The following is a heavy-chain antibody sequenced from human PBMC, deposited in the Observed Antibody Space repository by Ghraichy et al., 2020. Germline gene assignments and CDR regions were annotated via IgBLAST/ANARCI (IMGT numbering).Heavy chain of an antibody. CDR3: ARGSKVVRFYYYDGMDV. CDR1: GFTFSGYS. CDR2: ITSSSRTI. J-gene: IGHJ6*02. D-gene: IGHD4-23*01. Sequence: GGSLRLSCVGSGFTFSGYSMNWVRQSPGKGLERVSYITSSSRTIFYADSVKGRFTISRDNAQNSLYLQMNSLRDEDTAEYFCARGSKVVRFYYYDGMDVWGQGTTVTVAS. V-gene: IGHV3-48*02.